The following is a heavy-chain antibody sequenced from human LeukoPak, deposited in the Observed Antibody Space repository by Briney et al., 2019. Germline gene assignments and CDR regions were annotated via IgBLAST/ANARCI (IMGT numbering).Heavy chain of an antibody. CDR1: GFTFSSYS. CDR2: ISGNSGAI. D-gene: IGHD1-1*01. CDR3: ARDLNWAFDY. V-gene: IGHV3-48*02. Sequence: PGGSLRLSCAASGFTFSSYSMNWVRQAPGKGLEWISYISGNSGAITYEDSVQGRFTISRDNAKNSLYLQMNSLRDDDTAVYYCARDLNWAFDYWGQGTLVSVSS. J-gene: IGHJ4*02.